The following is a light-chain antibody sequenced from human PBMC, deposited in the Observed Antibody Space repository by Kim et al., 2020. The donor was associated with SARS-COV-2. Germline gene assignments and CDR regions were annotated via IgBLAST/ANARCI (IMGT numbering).Light chain of an antibody. V-gene: IGLV2-23*02. CDR3: CSYAGSSTLV. J-gene: IGLJ2*01. CDR1: SSDVGSEKD. CDR2: EVG. Sequence: GRSYTSSCTGTSSDVGSEKDVYEYQQHACKAPKLMVYEVGERPAGVSNGFSGSNAGKAASLTISGRQDEDEADYYCCSYAGSSTLVFGGGTQLTVL.